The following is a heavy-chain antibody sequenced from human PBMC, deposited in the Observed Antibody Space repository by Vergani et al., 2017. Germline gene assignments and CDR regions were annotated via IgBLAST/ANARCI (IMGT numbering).Heavy chain of an antibody. CDR2: IWYDGSNK. CDR3: AKVGVDYYDSSGYYNNLDY. J-gene: IGHJ4*02. CDR1: GFTFSSYG. D-gene: IGHD3-22*01. Sequence: QVQLVESGGGVVQPGRSLRLSCAASGFTFSSYGMHWVRQAPGKGLEWVAVIWYDGSNKYYADSVKGRFTISRDNSKNTLHLQMNSLRAEDTAVYYCAKVGVDYYDSSGYYNNLDYWGQGTLVTVSS. V-gene: IGHV3-33*06.